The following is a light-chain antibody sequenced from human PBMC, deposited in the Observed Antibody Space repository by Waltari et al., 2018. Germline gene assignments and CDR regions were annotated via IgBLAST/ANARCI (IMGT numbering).Light chain of an antibody. V-gene: IGKV3-15*01. CDR1: QSVSSN. Sequence: EIVMTQSPATLSVSPGERATPPCRASQSVSSNLAWYQQKPGQAPRLLIYGASTRATGIPARFSGSGSGTEFTLTISSLQSEDFAVYYCQQYNNWPPGDTFGQGTKLEIK. J-gene: IGKJ2*01. CDR3: QQYNNWPPGDT. CDR2: GAS.